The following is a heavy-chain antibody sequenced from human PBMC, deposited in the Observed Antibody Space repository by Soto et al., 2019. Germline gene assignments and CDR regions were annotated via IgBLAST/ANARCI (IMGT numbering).Heavy chain of an antibody. CDR2: INAGNGNT. CDR3: TRDTTPSDV. D-gene: IGHD1-1*01. V-gene: IGHV1-3*01. J-gene: IGHJ6*01. CDR1: GYTFTNYA. Sequence: QVQLVQSGAEVKKPGASVKVSCKASGYTFTNYAMHWVRQAPGQRLERMGWINAGNGNTKHSQKFQGRVTITRDTSGSTAYMVLSSLRSEDTAVYYCTRDTTPSDVCAQGTTVTVSS.